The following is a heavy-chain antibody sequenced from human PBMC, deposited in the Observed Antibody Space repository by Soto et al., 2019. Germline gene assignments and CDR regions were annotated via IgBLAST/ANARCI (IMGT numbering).Heavy chain of an antibody. D-gene: IGHD2-2*01. CDR3: ARGSISIYSGYCSSTSCPRNWFDP. V-gene: IGHV4-34*01. J-gene: IGHJ5*02. Sequence: QVQLQQWGAGLLKPSETLSLTCAVYGGSFSGYYWSWIRQPPGKGLEWIGEINHSGSTNYNPSLKSRVSISVDTSKNPFSLKLSSVTAADTAVYYCARGSISIYSGYCSSTSCPRNWFDPWGQGTLVTVSS. CDR1: GGSFSGYY. CDR2: INHSGST.